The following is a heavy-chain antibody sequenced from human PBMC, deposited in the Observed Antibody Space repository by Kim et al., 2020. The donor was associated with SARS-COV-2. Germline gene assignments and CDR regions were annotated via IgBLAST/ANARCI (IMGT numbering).Heavy chain of an antibody. V-gene: IGHV6-1*01. D-gene: IGHD1-1*01. CDR3: ARAVYGRGRNDFDY. J-gene: IGHJ4*02. CDR2: TYYRSKWYN. Sequence: SHTLSLTCAISGDSVSSNSAAWNWIRQSPSRGLEWLGRTYYRSKWYNDYAVSVKSRITINPDTSKNQFSLQLNSVTPEDTAVYHCARAVYGRGRNDFDYWGQGTLVTVSS. CDR1: GDSVSSNSAA.